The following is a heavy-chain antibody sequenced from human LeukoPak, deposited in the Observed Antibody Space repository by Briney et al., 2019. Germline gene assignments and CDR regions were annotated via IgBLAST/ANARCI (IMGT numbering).Heavy chain of an antibody. Sequence: SCKASGYTFTGYYMHWVRQAPGKGLAYVSAISSDGGSPFYADSVKGRFTISRDNSKNTLFLQMGSLRDEDTAVYYCARADRDGGAYYADFWGQGTLVTVSS. V-gene: IGHV3-64*02. J-gene: IGHJ4*02. CDR1: GYTFTGYY. CDR2: ISSDGGSP. D-gene: IGHD3-22*01. CDR3: ARADRDGGAYYADF.